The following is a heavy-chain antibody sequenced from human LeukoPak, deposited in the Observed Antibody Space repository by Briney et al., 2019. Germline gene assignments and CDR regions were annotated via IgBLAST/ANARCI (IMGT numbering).Heavy chain of an antibody. D-gene: IGHD3-10*01. CDR3: ARCNYGSGSYSDY. V-gene: IGHV4-38-2*02. Sequence: SETLSLTCSVSNLAISSDYYWGWIRQPPGKGLEWIATIYHNGNTYYNPSLKSRVTMSLDTSKNQFSLKLSSVTAADTAVYYCARCNYGSGSYSDYWGQGTLVTVSS. J-gene: IGHJ4*02. CDR1: NLAISSDYY. CDR2: IYHNGNT.